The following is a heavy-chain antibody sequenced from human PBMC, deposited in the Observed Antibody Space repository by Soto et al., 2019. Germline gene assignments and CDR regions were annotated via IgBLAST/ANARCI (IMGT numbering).Heavy chain of an antibody. CDR3: HRDTEKYEILISTRFDP. Sequence: VQLEESGPGLVKPSQTLTLTCTVSGGSINRGDYYWSWIRQPPGKGPEWIGNIYYCGTDYYNPFLKTLVFISIDTSKNQFSLKLSSVTAADTAVYYCHRDTEKYEILISTRFDPWGQGTLVTDSS. CDR1: GGSINRGDYY. CDR2: IYYCGTD. J-gene: IGHJ5*02. D-gene: IGHD3-9*01. V-gene: IGHV4-30-4*01.